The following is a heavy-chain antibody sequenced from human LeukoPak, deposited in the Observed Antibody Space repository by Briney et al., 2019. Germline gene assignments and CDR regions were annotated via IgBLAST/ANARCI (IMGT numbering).Heavy chain of an antibody. J-gene: IGHJ4*02. Sequence: PSETLSLTCTVSGGSISGGTYYWGWIRQSPGKGLEWIGSIYYSGITYYNPSLKSRVTISLDTSNNQFSLKLSSLTAADTAVYYCSGHCSGGSCYSLFNYWGQGTLVTVSS. V-gene: IGHV4-39*01. CDR1: GGSISGGTYY. CDR3: SGHCSGGSCYSLFNY. CDR2: IYYSGIT. D-gene: IGHD2-15*01.